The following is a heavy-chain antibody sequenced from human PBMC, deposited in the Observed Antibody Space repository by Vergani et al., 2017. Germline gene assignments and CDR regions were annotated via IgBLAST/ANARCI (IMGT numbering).Heavy chain of an antibody. CDR3: VTEDTGKFPS. Sequence: EVDLVESGGGLAQPGGSLRLSCEASGITFWKFGMHWVRQGPGKGLEWVSGISWNSGAVDYADSVRGRFTISRDNSKNTLYLQMNSLKTDDTAVYYCVTEDTGKFPSWGQGTLVTVSS. V-gene: IGHV3-9*01. J-gene: IGHJ4*02. CDR1: GITFWKFG. D-gene: IGHD1-26*01. CDR2: ISWNSGAV.